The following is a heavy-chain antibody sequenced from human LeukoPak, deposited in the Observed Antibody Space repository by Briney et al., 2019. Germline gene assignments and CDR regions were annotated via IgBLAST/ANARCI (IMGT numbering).Heavy chain of an antibody. CDR3: SGYDFSNDAFDI. J-gene: IGHJ3*02. V-gene: IGHV4-59*01. Sequence: SETLSLTCTVSGGSISSYYWSWIRQPPGKGLEWIGYIYYGGSTNYNPSLKSRVTISVDTSKNQFSLKLSSVTAADTTVYYCSGYDFSNDAFDIWGQGTMVTVSS. CDR1: GGSISSYY. CDR2: IYYGGST. D-gene: IGHD5-12*01.